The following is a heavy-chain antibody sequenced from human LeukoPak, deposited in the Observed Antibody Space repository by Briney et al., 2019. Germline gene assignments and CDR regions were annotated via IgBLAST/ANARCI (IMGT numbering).Heavy chain of an antibody. CDR3: ARELGYCSGGSCYLGFQVNY. V-gene: IGHV1-8*01. CDR1: GYTFTSYD. CDR2: MNPNSGNT. D-gene: IGHD2-15*01. J-gene: IGHJ4*02. Sequence: ASVKVSCKASGYTFTSYDINWVRQATGQGLEWMGWMNPNSGNTGYAQKFQGRVTMTRDTSISTAYMELSRLRSDDTAVYYCARELGYCSGGSCYLGFQVNYWGQGTLVTVSS.